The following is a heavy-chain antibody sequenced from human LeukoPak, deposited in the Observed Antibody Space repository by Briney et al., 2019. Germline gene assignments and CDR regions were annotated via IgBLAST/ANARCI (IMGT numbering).Heavy chain of an antibody. Sequence: GGSLKLSCAASGFTFSNYAMTWVRQAPGKGLEWVSAISGSGGTTYYADSVRGRFTISRDNFKSTLYLQMNSLRADDTAVYYCARGLINDWSALEYWGQGTLVTVSS. CDR1: GFTFSNYA. J-gene: IGHJ4*02. CDR3: ARGLINDWSALEY. D-gene: IGHD3-9*01. CDR2: ISGSGGTT. V-gene: IGHV3-23*01.